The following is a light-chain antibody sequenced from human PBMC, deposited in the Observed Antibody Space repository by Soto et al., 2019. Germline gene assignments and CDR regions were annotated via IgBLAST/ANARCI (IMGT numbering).Light chain of an antibody. CDR2: DVT. J-gene: IGLJ1*01. Sequence: HSVLTQPASVSGSPGQSISISCIGTSSDVGAFNYVSRYQHHPGKAPQLIIYDVTSRPSGVSNRFSASKSGNTASLTISGLQAEDEADYYCSSYTTRNTEVFGTGTKVTVL. V-gene: IGLV2-14*03. CDR3: SSYTTRNTEV. CDR1: SSDVGAFNY.